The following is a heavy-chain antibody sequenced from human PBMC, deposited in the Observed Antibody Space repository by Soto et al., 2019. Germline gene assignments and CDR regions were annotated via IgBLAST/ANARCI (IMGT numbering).Heavy chain of an antibody. CDR2: IYYSGST. Sequence: SETLSLTCTVSGGSISSYYWSWIRQPPGKGLEWIGYIYYSGSTNYNPSLKSRVTISVDTSKNQFSLKLSSVTAADTAVYYCARLDLGIVGATEDYWGQGTLVTVSS. CDR3: ARLDLGIVGATEDY. CDR1: GGSISSYY. D-gene: IGHD1-26*01. J-gene: IGHJ4*02. V-gene: IGHV4-59*08.